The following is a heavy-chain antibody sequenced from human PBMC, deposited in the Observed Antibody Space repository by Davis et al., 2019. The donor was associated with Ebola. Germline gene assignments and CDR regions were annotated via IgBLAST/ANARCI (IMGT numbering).Heavy chain of an antibody. Sequence: GGSLRLSCAASGFTFSGYTMNWVRQAPGKGLEWVSSISSSSYYIYYADSLQGRFTISRDNAKNSLYLQMNSLRDEDTAVYYCASEYGDYDYYGMDVWGQGTTVTVSS. J-gene: IGHJ6*02. CDR3: ASEYGDYDYYGMDV. D-gene: IGHD4-17*01. CDR2: ISSSSYYI. CDR1: GFTFSGYT. V-gene: IGHV3-21*01.